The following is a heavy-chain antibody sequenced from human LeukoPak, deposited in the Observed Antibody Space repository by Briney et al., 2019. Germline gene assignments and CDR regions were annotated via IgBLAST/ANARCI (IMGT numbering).Heavy chain of an antibody. CDR2: MYYSGST. J-gene: IGHJ1*01. V-gene: IGHV4-59*08. CDR1: GGSISGYS. Sequence: SETLSLTCTVSGGSISGYSCTWIRQPPGKGLEWIGYMYYSGSTKYNPSLKSRVTISVDTSKNQFSLKLSSVTAADTAVYYCARLDSSGCLSVWGQGTLVTVSS. CDR3: ARLDSSGCLSV. D-gene: IGHD6-19*01.